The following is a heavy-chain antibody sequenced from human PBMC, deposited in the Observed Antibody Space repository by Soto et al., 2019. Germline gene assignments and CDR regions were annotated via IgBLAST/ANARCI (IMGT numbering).Heavy chain of an antibody. CDR2: IRSKAYGGTT. J-gene: IGHJ4*02. Sequence: SCKISGHTLTEFSIHWFRQAPGKGLEWVGFIRSKAYGGTTEYAASVKGRFTISRDDSKSIAYLQMNSLKTEDTAVYYCTRDRNTYYDFWSGYYADYWGQGTLVTVSS. V-gene: IGHV3-49*03. CDR1: GHTLTEFS. D-gene: IGHD3-3*01. CDR3: TRDRNTYYDFWSGYYADY.